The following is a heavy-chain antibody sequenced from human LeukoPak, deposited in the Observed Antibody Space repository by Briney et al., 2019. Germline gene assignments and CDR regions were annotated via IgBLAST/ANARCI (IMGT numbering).Heavy chain of an antibody. D-gene: IGHD3-22*01. CDR1: GFTFSSYW. J-gene: IGHJ4*02. CDR2: IKQDGSEK. CDR3: ASSNAYYYDSRPFDY. V-gene: IGHV3-7*01. Sequence: GGSLTLSCAASGFTFSSYWMRWLRQATGKGLEWVANIKQDGSEKYYVDSVKGRFTISRDNAKNSLYLQMNSLRAEDTAVYYCASSNAYYYDSRPFDYGGQGTLVTVSA.